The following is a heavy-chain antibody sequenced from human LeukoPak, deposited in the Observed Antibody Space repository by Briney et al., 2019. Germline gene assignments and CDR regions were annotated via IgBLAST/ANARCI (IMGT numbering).Heavy chain of an antibody. CDR1: GYKFTNYG. Sequence: ASVKVSCKASGYKFTNYGISWVRQAPGQGLEWMGWISPYNGNTIYAQKLQGRVTMTTDTSTSTAYMELKSLRSDDTAVYYCAMQHDYGDYGEFGYWGKGTTVTISS. J-gene: IGHJ6*04. D-gene: IGHD4-17*01. V-gene: IGHV1-18*01. CDR2: ISPYNGNT. CDR3: AMQHDYGDYGEFGY.